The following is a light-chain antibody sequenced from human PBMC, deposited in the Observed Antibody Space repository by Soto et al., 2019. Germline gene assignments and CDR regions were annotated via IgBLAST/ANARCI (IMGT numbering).Light chain of an antibody. CDR1: QGVGSN. Sequence: ETVMTQSPATLSVSPGERATLSCRASQGVGSNLAWYQQRPDQAPRLLIFGSSTRATGIPDRFSGSGFGAEFTLTISSLQSEDSAVYYCQQYDDWPRTFGQGTKVEIK. V-gene: IGKV3-15*01. J-gene: IGKJ1*01. CDR3: QQYDDWPRT. CDR2: GSS.